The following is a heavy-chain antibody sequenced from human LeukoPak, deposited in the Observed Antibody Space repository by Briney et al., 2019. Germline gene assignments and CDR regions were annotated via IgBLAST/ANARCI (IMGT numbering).Heavy chain of an antibody. J-gene: IGHJ1*01. CDR2: ISWNSGSI. V-gene: IGHV3-9*01. CDR1: GFTFDDYA. Sequence: PGGSLRLSCAASGFTFDDYAMHWVRQAPGKGLEWVSGISWNSGSIGYADSVKGRFTISRDNAKNSLYLQMNSLRAEDTALYYCAKGSEYYYDSSGYPEYFQHWGQGTLVTVSS. CDR3: AKGSEYYYDSSGYPEYFQH. D-gene: IGHD3-22*01.